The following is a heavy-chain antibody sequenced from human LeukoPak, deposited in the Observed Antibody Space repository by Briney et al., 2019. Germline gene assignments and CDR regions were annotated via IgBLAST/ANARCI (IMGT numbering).Heavy chain of an antibody. CDR2: IYYSGST. V-gene: IGHV4-39*07. CDR3: ARADTPHYYGSG. D-gene: IGHD3-10*01. CDR1: GGSISSSSYY. Sequence: PSETLSLTCTVSGGSISSSSYYWGWIRQPPGKGLEWIGSIYYSGSTYYNPSLKSRVTISVDTSKNQFSLKLSSVTAADTAVYYCARADTPHYYGSGWGQGTLVTVSS. J-gene: IGHJ4*02.